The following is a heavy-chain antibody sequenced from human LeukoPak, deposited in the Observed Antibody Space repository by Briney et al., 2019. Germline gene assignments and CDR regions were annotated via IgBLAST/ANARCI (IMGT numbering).Heavy chain of an antibody. D-gene: IGHD7-27*01. V-gene: IGHV4-59*01. CDR1: GGSLSSYY. CDR2: IYYSGST. CDR3: ARAPNWGGHYYYGMDV. J-gene: IGHJ6*02. Sequence: SETLSLTCTVSGGSLSSYYWSWIRQPPGKGLEWIGYIYYSGSTNYNPSLKSRVTISVDTSKNQFSLKLSSVTAADTAVYYCARAPNWGGHYYYGMDVWGQGTTVTVSS.